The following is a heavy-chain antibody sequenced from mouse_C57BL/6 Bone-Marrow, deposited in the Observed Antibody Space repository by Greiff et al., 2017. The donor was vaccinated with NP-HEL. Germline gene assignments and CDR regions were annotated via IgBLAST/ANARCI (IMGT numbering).Heavy chain of an antibody. CDR1: GFTFSDYG. Sequence: DVMLVESGGGLVKPGGSLKLSCAASGFTFSDYGMHWVRQAPEKGLEWVAYISSGSSTIYYADTVKGRFTISRDNAKNTLSLQMTSLRSEDTAMYYCARETTVVATSYFDYWGQGTTLTVSS. D-gene: IGHD1-1*01. CDR3: ARETTVVATSYFDY. V-gene: IGHV5-17*01. J-gene: IGHJ2*01. CDR2: ISSGSSTI.